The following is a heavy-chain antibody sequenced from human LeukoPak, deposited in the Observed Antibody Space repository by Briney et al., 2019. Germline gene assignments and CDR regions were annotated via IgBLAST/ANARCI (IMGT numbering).Heavy chain of an antibody. CDR1: GYTFTGYY. D-gene: IGHD3-3*01. Sequence: ASVKVSCKASGYTFTGYYVHWVRQAPGQGLEWMGGIIPIFGTANYAQKFQGRVTITADESTSTAYMELSSLRSEDTAVYYCARVRQYYDFWSGYYVGDYYYGMDVWGQGTTVTVSS. V-gene: IGHV1-69*13. CDR2: IIPIFGTA. CDR3: ARVRQYYDFWSGYYVGDYYYGMDV. J-gene: IGHJ6*02.